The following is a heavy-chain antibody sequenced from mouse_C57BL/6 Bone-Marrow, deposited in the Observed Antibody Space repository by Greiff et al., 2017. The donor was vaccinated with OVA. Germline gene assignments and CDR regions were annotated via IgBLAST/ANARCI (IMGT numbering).Heavy chain of an antibody. CDR3: ARGFTTVVSSSYYFDY. V-gene: IGHV1-42*01. CDR1: GYSFTGYY. D-gene: IGHD1-1*01. Sequence: VQLQQSGPELVKPGASVKISCKASGYSFTGYYMNWVKQSPEKSLEWIGEINPSTGGTTYNQKFKAKATLTVDKSSSTAYLQLKSLTSEDSAVYYCARGFTTVVSSSYYFDYWGQRTTLTVSS. CDR2: INPSTGGT. J-gene: IGHJ2*01.